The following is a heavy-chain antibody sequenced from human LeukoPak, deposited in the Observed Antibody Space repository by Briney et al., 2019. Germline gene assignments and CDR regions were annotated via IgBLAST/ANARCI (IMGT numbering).Heavy chain of an antibody. Sequence: GGSLRLSCAASGFTFSSYEMNWVRQAPGKGLEWVSYISSSGSTMYYADSVKGRFTISRDNAKNSLYLQMNCLRAEDTAVYYCAELGITMIGGVWGKGTTVTISS. D-gene: IGHD3-10*02. J-gene: IGHJ6*04. CDR2: ISSSGSTM. CDR1: GFTFSSYE. V-gene: IGHV3-48*03. CDR3: AELGITMIGGV.